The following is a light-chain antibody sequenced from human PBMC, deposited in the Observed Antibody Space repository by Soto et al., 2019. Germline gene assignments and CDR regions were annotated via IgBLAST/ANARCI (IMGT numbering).Light chain of an antibody. V-gene: IGLV2-14*01. Sequence: QSALTQPASVSGSPGQSITISCTGTSNDVGGYNYVSWYQQHPGKAPKVMIYEVSNRPSGVSNRFSGSKSGNTASLTISGLQAEDEADYYCAAYASTSVRVFGTGTKLTVL. CDR2: EVS. CDR1: SNDVGGYNY. CDR3: AAYASTSVRV. J-gene: IGLJ1*01.